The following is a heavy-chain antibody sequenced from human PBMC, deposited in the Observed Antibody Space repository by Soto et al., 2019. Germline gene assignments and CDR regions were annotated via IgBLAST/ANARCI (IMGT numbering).Heavy chain of an antibody. CDR1: GGTFSSYA. CDR2: IIHIFGTA. Sequence: QVQLVQSGAEVKKPGSSVKVSCKASGGTFSSYAISWVRQAPGQGLEWMGGIIHIFGTANYAQKFQGRVTITADESTSTAYMELSSLRSEDTAVYYCARDGDDYGGKGAFDYWGQGTLVTVSS. J-gene: IGHJ4*02. D-gene: IGHD4-17*01. V-gene: IGHV1-69*01. CDR3: ARDGDDYGGKGAFDY.